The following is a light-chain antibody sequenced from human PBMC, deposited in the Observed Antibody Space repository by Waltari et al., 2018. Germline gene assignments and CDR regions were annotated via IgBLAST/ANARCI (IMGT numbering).Light chain of an antibody. CDR3: QQRDDWPLLT. Sequence: EIVLTQSPATLSMSLGARATLSCRPSQSVSSYLAWYQQQIAQAPMLLIFDASNRATGIPARFSGSGSGTDFTLTISSLEPEDFAVYYCQQRDDWPLLTFGGGTKVEIK. V-gene: IGKV3-11*01. CDR2: DAS. J-gene: IGKJ4*01. CDR1: QSVSSY.